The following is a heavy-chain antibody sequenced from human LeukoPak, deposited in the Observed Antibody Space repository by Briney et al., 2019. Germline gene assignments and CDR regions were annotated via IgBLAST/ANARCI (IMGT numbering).Heavy chain of an antibody. CDR3: ARGGSTVTRIGYYYGMDV. V-gene: IGHV4-39*07. J-gene: IGHJ6*02. Sequence: SETLSLTCTVSGGSISSSSYYWGWIRQPPGKGLEWIGSIYYSGSTYYNPSLKSRVTISVDTSKNQFSLKLSSVTAADTAVYYCARGGSTVTRIGYYYGMDVWGQGTTVTVSS. CDR2: IYYSGST. D-gene: IGHD4-17*01. CDR1: GGSISSSSYY.